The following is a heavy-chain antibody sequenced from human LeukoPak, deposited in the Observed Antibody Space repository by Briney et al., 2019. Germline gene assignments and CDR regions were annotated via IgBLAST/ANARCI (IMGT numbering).Heavy chain of an antibody. CDR3: ARVNEYSSSWYVWFDP. CDR1: GGSISSSSYY. D-gene: IGHD6-13*01. CDR2: IYYSGST. J-gene: IGHJ5*02. Sequence: PSETLSLTCTVSGGSISSSSYYWGWIRQPPGKGLEWIGSIYYSGSTYYNPSLKSRVTISVDTSKNQFSLKLSSVTAADTAVYYCARVNEYSSSWYVWFDPWGQGTLVTVSS. V-gene: IGHV4-39*01.